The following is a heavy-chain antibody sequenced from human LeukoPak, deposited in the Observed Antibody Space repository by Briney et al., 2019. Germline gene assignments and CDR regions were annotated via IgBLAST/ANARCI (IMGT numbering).Heavy chain of an antibody. CDR3: GKDRPYDYGDSTASFGY. CDR2: ISGSGGST. CDR1: EFTFSRYA. V-gene: IGHV3-23*01. J-gene: IGHJ4*02. D-gene: IGHD4-17*01. Sequence: PGGSLRLSCAASEFTFSRYAMTWVRQAPGKGLEWASTISGSGGSTYYAGAVKGRFTLCRDNFKNTLYLQMNSLRAEDAAVYYCGKDRPYDYGDSTASFGYWGQGTLVTVSS.